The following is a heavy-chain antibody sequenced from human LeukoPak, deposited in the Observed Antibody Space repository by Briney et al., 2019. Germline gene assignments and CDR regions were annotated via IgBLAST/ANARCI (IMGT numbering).Heavy chain of an antibody. CDR2: ISPNSGDT. D-gene: IGHD4-23*01. J-gene: IGHJ4*02. V-gene: IGHV1-2*06. CDR3: ARGRIVGGGNLRPLDY. CDR1: GYTFTGYY. Sequence: ASVKVSCKASGYTFTGYYVHWVRQAPGQGLEWMGRISPNSGDTNYAQKFQGRVTMTRDTSSSTAYMELSSLRSEDTAVYYCARGRIVGGGNLRPLDYWGQGTLVTVSS.